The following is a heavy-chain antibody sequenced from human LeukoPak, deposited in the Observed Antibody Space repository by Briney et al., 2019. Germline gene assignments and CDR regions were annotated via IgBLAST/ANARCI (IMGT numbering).Heavy chain of an antibody. CDR2: IFYSGIT. V-gene: IGHV4-59*01. CDR1: GGSISSYY. Sequence: SETLSLTCTVSGGSISSYYWNWIRHPPGKGLEWLGYIFYSGITNYNPSLKSRVTISVDTSKKQFSLKLTSVTAADTAVYYCARDSGSYPHWFAPWGQGTLVTVSS. J-gene: IGHJ5*02. CDR3: ARDSGSYPHWFAP. D-gene: IGHD1-26*01.